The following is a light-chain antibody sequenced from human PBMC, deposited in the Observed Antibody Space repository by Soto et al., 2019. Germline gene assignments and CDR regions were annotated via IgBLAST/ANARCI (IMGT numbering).Light chain of an antibody. CDR1: QSVSSSY. Sequence: ENVLTQSPGTLSLSPGERATLSCRASQSVSSSYLAWYQQKPGQAPRLLIYDASSRATGIPDRFSGSGSGTDITLTISRLEPEDFAVYFCQQYGSSPRTFGQGTKVDIK. CDR2: DAS. CDR3: QQYGSSPRT. V-gene: IGKV3-20*01. J-gene: IGKJ1*01.